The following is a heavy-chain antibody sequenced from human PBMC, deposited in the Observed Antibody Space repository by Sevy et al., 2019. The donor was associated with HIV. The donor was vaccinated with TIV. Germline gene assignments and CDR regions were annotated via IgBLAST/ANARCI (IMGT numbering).Heavy chain of an antibody. CDR1: GGSISSSLYY. J-gene: IGHJ4*02. D-gene: IGHD3-22*01. CDR2: LYYTGSI. Sequence: SETLSLTCIVSGGSISSSLYYWGWIRQPPGKGLEWIATLYYTGSIYYNPSLRTRLTISADSSQNQFSLKLSSVTAADTALYFCARTQGGSTDGSDSSSYYYEGDDYFDLWGQGLLVTVSS. CDR3: ARTQGGSTDGSDSSSYYYEGDDYFDL. V-gene: IGHV4-39*01.